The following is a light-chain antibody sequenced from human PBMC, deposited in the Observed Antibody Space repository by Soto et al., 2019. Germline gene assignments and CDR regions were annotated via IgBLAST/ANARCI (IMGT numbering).Light chain of an antibody. CDR2: RDY. CDR3: AAWDGSLNAIL. J-gene: IGLJ2*01. CDR1: SSNIGSNV. V-gene: IGLV1-44*01. Sequence: QSVLSQPPSASGTPGQRATISCSRRSSNIGSNVVNWYQQFPGTAPKLLIYRDYQRPSGVPDRFSGSRSGTSASLAISGLQSEDEADYYCAAWDGSLNAILFGGGTKLTVL.